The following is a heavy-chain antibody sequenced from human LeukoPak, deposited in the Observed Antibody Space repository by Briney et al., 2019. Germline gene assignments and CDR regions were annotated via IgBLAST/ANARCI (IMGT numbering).Heavy chain of an antibody. CDR2: IYYSGST. D-gene: IGHD4-17*01. Sequence: SETLSLTCTVSGGSISSGGYYWSWIRQHPGKGLEWIGYIYYSGSTYYNPSLKSRVTISVDTSKNQFSLKLSSVTAADTAVYYCARDASTVGAFDIWGRGTMVTVSS. J-gene: IGHJ3*02. V-gene: IGHV4-31*03. CDR1: GGSISSGGYY. CDR3: ARDASTVGAFDI.